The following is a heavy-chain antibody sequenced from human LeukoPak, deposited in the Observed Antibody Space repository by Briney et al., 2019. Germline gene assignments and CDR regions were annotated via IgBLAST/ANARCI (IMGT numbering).Heavy chain of an antibody. Sequence: PGGSLRLSCAASGFTFSSYSMNWVRQAPGKGLEWVSYISSSSSTIYYADSVKGRFTISRDNAKNSLYLQMNSLRAEDTALYYCAKGAGARYDFWSGFDPWGQGTLVTVSS. CDR2: ISSSSSTI. CDR3: AKGAGARYDFWSGFDP. J-gene: IGHJ5*02. V-gene: IGHV3-48*04. CDR1: GFTFSSYS. D-gene: IGHD3-3*01.